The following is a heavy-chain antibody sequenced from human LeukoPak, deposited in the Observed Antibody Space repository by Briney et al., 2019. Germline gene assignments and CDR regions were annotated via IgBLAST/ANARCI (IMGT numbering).Heavy chain of an antibody. CDR1: GFIFSGHY. V-gene: IGHV3-7*01. CDR2: IDRHGSEK. CDR3: AKAVVAADSFEY. J-gene: IGHJ4*02. D-gene: IGHD2-15*01. Sequence: GGSLRLSCAASGFIFSGHYMNWVRQAPGKGLEWVANIDRHGSEKQYVDSVKGRFTISRDNTKNLVFLQMDNLRVEDTAVYYCAKAVVAADSFEYWGQGTQVIVSS.